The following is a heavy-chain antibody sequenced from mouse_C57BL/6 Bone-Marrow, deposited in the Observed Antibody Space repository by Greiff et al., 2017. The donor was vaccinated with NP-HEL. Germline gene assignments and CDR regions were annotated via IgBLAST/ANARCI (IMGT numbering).Heavy chain of an antibody. CDR3: EGIYYGNPYAMDY. CDR1: GYTFTDYY. J-gene: IGHJ4*01. V-gene: IGHV1-39*01. CDR2: INPNYGTT. Sequence: VQLQQSGPELVKPGASVKISCKASGYTFTDYYMNWVKQSHGKSLEWIGVINPNYGTTSYNQKFKGKATLTVDQSSSTAYMQLNSLTSEDSAVHYCEGIYYGNPYAMDYWGQGTSVTVSS. D-gene: IGHD2-1*01.